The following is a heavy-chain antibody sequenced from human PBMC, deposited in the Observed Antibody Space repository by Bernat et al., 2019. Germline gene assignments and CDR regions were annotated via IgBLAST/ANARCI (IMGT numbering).Heavy chain of an antibody. CDR1: KYTFTSYT. J-gene: IGHJ4*02. V-gene: IGHV1-3*04. D-gene: IGHD1-7*01. Sequence: QVQLVQSGAEVKKPGASVQVSCKASKYTFTSYTIHWVRQVPGQRLEWMGWINTGNGHTQYSQKFQGRVTITRNTSASTAYMELNSLTSEDTAVYYCAREEGVIGKGNYPFFAYWGQGALVIVSS. CDR2: INTGNGHT. CDR3: AREEGVIGKGNYPFFAY.